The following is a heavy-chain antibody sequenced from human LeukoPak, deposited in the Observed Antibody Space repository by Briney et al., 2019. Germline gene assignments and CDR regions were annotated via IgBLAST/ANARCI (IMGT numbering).Heavy chain of an antibody. V-gene: IGHV3-43*01. CDR3: AKGDYGDYGIFAS. CDR2: ISWDGGST. Sequence: GGSLRLSCAASGFSFDDYTMHWVRQAPGKGLEWVSLISWDGGSTHYADSVKGRFTISRDNSKNTLYLQMNSLRAEDTAIYYCAKGDYGDYGIFASWGQGTLVTVSS. CDR1: GFSFDDYT. J-gene: IGHJ4*02. D-gene: IGHD4-17*01.